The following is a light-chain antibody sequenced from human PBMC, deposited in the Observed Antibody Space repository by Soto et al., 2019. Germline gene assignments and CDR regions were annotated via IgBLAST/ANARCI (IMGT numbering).Light chain of an antibody. J-gene: IGLJ1*01. CDR1: TSNIGAPYD. Sequence: QSALTQPPSVSGAPGQRVSISCTGSTSNIGAPYDVHWYQHLPGTAPKLLIYGDSNRPSGVPDRFSGSKSGTSASLAITGLQAEDEADYYCQSYDSSLSGSEVFGAGTKVTVL. CDR3: QSYDSSLSGSEV. V-gene: IGLV1-40*01. CDR2: GDS.